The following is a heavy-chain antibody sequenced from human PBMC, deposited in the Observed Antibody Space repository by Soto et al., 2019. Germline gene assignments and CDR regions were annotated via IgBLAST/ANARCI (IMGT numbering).Heavy chain of an antibody. D-gene: IGHD2-2*01. Sequence: ASVKVSCKASGYTFTSYAIHWVLQAPGQRLEWMGWINAGNGNTKYSQKFQGRVTITRDTSASTAYMELSSLRSEDTAVYYCARGRCISTSCPIDYWGLGTLVTVSS. CDR2: INAGNGNT. CDR1: GYTFTSYA. CDR3: ARGRCISTSCPIDY. V-gene: IGHV1-3*01. J-gene: IGHJ4*02.